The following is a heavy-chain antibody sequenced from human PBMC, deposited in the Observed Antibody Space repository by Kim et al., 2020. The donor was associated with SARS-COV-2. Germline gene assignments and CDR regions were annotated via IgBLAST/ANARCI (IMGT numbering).Heavy chain of an antibody. Sequence: GGSLRLSCAASGFTFSSYAMSWVRQAPGKGLEWVSAISGSGGSTYYADSVKGRFTISRDNSKNTLYLQMNSLRAEDTAVYYCAKDVLPFGRGYCSGGSCYSFDYWGQGTLVTVSS. CDR2: ISGSGGST. J-gene: IGHJ4*02. CDR3: AKDVLPFGRGYCSGGSCYSFDY. V-gene: IGHV3-23*01. D-gene: IGHD2-15*01. CDR1: GFTFSSYA.